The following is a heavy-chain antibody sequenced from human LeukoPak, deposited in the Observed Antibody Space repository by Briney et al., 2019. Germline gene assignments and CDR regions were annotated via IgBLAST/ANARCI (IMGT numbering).Heavy chain of an antibody. J-gene: IGHJ5*02. CDR3: AKDRYSSTRSYWFDP. Sequence: PGGSLRLSCAASGFTFSTYGMSWVRQAPGKGLEWVSGISGSGDSTYYADSVKGRFTISRDNSKNTPYLHMNSLRAEDTAVYYCAKDRYSSTRSYWFDPWGQGTLVTVSA. CDR1: GFTFSTYG. D-gene: IGHD6-13*01. CDR2: ISGSGDST. V-gene: IGHV3-23*01.